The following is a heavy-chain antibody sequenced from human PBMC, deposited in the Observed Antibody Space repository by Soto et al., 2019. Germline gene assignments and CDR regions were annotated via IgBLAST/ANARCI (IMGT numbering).Heavy chain of an antibody. V-gene: IGHV4-31*03. D-gene: IGHD6-6*01. Sequence: SETLSLTCTVSGGSIGGGGYYWSWIRQHPGKGLEWIGYIYYSGSTYYNPSLKSRVTISVDTSKNQFSLKLSSVTAADTAVYYCARQSIAARTSTYYFDYWGQGTL. CDR2: IYYSGST. CDR1: GGSIGGGGYY. J-gene: IGHJ4*02. CDR3: ARQSIAARTSTYYFDY.